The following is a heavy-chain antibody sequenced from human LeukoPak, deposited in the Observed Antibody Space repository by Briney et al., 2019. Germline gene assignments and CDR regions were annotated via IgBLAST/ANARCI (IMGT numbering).Heavy chain of an antibody. D-gene: IGHD3-10*01. J-gene: IGHJ1*01. CDR3: ASSGSGFEYFQH. CDR2: IKQDGSGK. V-gene: IGHV3-7*01. Sequence: GGSLRLSCAASGFIFSNYWMSWVRHAPGKGLEWVANIKQDGSGKYYVDSVKGRFTISRDNAKNSLFLQMTSLRAGDTAVYYCASSGSGFEYFQHWGQGTLVTVSS. CDR1: GFIFSNYW.